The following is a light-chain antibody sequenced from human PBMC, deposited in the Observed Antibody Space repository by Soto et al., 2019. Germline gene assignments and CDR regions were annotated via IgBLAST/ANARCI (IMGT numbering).Light chain of an antibody. Sequence: QSVLTQPASVSGSPGQSITISCTGTSSDVGRYNLVSWYQQHPGKAPKLMIYEVSKRPSGVSNRFSGSKSGNTASLTISGLQAEDEADYYCCSYAGSYVFGTGTKLTVL. CDR1: SSDVGRYNL. CDR2: EVS. V-gene: IGLV2-23*02. CDR3: CSYAGSYV. J-gene: IGLJ1*01.